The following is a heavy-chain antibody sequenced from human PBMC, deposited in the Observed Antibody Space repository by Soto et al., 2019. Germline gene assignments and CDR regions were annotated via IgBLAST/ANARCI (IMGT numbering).Heavy chain of an antibody. CDR3: ASSSTWGWADYFYAMDV. J-gene: IGHJ6*02. CDR2: FIPVYRTL. D-gene: IGHD6-13*01. CDR1: GGSFGNSA. V-gene: IGHV1-69*01. Sequence: QVQLVQSGAEVKKPGSSVKVSCKASGGSFGNSAINWVRQTPGQGLEWLGGFIPVYRTLNYAQKFQGRVTITADESTGTAYMTLSSLRSEDTAVYYCASSSTWGWADYFYAMDVWGQGTTVTVSS.